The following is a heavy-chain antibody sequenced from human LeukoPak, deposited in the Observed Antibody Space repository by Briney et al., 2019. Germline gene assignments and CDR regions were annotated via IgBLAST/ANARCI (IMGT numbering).Heavy chain of an antibody. CDR2: ISSSSSYI. D-gene: IGHD2-2*01. Sequence: GGSLRLSCAASGFTFSSYSMNWVRQAPGKGLEWVSSISSSSSYIYYADSVKGRFTISRDNAKNSLYLQMNSLRAEDTAVYYCARYCSSTSCYQTSDCWGQGTLVTVSS. J-gene: IGHJ4*02. CDR1: GFTFSSYS. CDR3: ARYCSSTSCYQTSDC. V-gene: IGHV3-21*01.